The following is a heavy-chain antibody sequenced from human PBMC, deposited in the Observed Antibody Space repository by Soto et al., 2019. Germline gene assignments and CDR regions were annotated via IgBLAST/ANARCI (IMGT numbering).Heavy chain of an antibody. J-gene: IGHJ4*02. D-gene: IGHD1-20*01. V-gene: IGHV1-2*02. CDR1: GYSFTGYS. CDR3: ARDVLSRGNFITGKLFDY. Sequence: ASVKVSCKTSGYSFTGYSVHWVRQAPGHGPEWMGWINPKSGGTKYAQKLQGRVTMTRDTSISTVFMELSRVTSDDTAVYYCARDVLSRGNFITGKLFDYWGQGSLVTVSS. CDR2: INPKSGGT.